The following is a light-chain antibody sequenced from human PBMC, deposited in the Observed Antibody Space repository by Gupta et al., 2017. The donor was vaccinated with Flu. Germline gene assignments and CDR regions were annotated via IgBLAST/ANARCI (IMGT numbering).Light chain of an antibody. Sequence: KTARITCGGNNMGSKSVHWYQQKPGHAPVLFVYDDSDRRSGIPERFYGSNSGNTATLTISRVDAGDEAAYYCQVWDSSSDHPFVFGTGTKVTVL. V-gene: IGLV3-21*03. J-gene: IGLJ1*01. CDR3: QVWDSSSDHPFV. CDR1: NMGSKS. CDR2: DDS.